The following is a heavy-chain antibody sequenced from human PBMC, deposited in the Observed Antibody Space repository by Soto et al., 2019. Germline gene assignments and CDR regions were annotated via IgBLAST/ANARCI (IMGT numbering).Heavy chain of an antibody. J-gene: IGHJ4*02. CDR3: ARDLSDYYDSSGPAYYFDY. CDR1: GGSISSGGYY. V-gene: IGHV4-31*03. CDR2: IYYSGST. Sequence: QVQLQESGPGLVKPSQTLSLTCTVSGGSISSGGYYWSWIRQHPGKGLEWIGYIYYSGSTYYNPSLKSRVTISVDTSKNQFSLKLSSVTAADTAVYYCARDLSDYYDSSGPAYYFDYWGQGTLVTVSS. D-gene: IGHD3-22*01.